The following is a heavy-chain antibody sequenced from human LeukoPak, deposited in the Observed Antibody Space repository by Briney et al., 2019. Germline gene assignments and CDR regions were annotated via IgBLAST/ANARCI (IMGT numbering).Heavy chain of an antibody. J-gene: IGHJ4*02. CDR3: AREARYSGYDSPYYFDY. D-gene: IGHD5-12*01. CDR2: INHSGST. Sequence: PSETLCLTCAVYGGSFSGYYWSWIRQPPGKGLEWIGEINHSGSTNYNPSLKRRVTISVDTTNNQYSLKLSSVTAADTAVYYCAREARYSGYDSPYYFDYWGQGTLVTVSS. V-gene: IGHV4-34*01. CDR1: GGSFSGYY.